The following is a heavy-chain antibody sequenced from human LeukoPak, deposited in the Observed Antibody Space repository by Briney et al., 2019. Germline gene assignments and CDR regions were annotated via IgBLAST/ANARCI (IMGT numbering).Heavy chain of an antibody. J-gene: IGHJ6*03. D-gene: IGHD5-18*01. CDR1: GGSFSGYY. Sequence: SETLSLTCAVYGGSFSGYYWSWIRQPPGKGLEWIGDINHSGSTNYNPSLKSRVTISVDTAKNQFSLKLSSVTAADTAVYYCARGRSGYSYGWGTEGHYMDVWGKGTTVTVSS. V-gene: IGHV4-34*01. CDR3: ARGRSGYSYGWGTEGHYMDV. CDR2: INHSGST.